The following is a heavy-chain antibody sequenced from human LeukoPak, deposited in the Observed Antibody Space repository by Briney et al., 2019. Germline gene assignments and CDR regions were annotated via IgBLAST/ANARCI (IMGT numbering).Heavy chain of an antibody. D-gene: IGHD3-16*01. V-gene: IGHV1-69*06. CDR2: IIPIFGTA. CDR1: GGTFSNYA. CDR3: ARDFSDADRSWWLDP. J-gene: IGHJ5*02. Sequence: SVKVSCKASGGTFSNYAISWVRQAPGQGLEWMGGIIPIFGTANYAQKFRGRVTITADKSTRTAYMELSSLRSEDTAVYYCARDFSDADRSWWLDPWGQGTLVTVSS.